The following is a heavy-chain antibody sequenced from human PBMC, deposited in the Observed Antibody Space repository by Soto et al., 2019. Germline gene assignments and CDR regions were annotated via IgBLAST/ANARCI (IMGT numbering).Heavy chain of an antibody. V-gene: IGHV1-69*01. CDR2: IIPVSGAA. J-gene: IGHJ4*02. CDR3: ARALGCRSTSCTLDY. Sequence: QVQLVQSGAEVKKPGSSVKVSCKASGGTFGSFAFIWVRQAPGQGLEWMGGIIPVSGAAHYAQKFQGRVTITADESTSTAYMELSSLRSQDTAVYYCARALGCRSTSCTLDYWGQGTRVIVSS. CDR1: GGTFGSFA. D-gene: IGHD2-2*01.